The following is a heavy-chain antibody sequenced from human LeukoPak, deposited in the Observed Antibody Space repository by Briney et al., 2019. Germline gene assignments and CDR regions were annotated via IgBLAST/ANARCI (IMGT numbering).Heavy chain of an antibody. J-gene: IGHJ6*02. V-gene: IGHV1-3*01. D-gene: IGHD2-2*02. CDR2: INAGNGNT. Sequence: ASVKVSCKASGYTFTSYAMHWVRQAPGQRLEWMGWINAGNGNTKYSQKFQGRVTITRDTSASTAYMELSSLRSEDTAVYYCASAYCSSTSCYTGDYYYYGMDVWGQGTTVTVSS. CDR3: ASAYCSSTSCYTGDYYYYGMDV. CDR1: GYTFTSYA.